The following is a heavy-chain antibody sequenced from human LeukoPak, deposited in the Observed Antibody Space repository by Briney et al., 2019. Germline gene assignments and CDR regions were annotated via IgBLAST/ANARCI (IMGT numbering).Heavy chain of an antibody. CDR2: IIPILGIA. Sequence: VASMKVSCKASGGTFSSYAISWVRRAPGQGLEWMGRIIPILGIANYAQKFQGRVTITADKSTSTAYMELSSLRSEDTAVYYCARDLPKNWNDHPFDYWGQGTLVTVSS. V-gene: IGHV1-69*04. D-gene: IGHD1-1*01. CDR3: ARDLPKNWNDHPFDY. J-gene: IGHJ4*02. CDR1: GGTFSSYA.